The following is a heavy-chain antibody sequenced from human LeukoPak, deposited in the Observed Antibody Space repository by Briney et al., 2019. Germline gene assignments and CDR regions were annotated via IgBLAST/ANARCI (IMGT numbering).Heavy chain of an antibody. CDR3: ARVYDSDSSSSYRHFEY. CDR1: GFTFSTYW. J-gene: IGHJ4*02. V-gene: IGHV3-7*01. D-gene: IGHD3-22*01. Sequence: GGSLRLSCVGSGFTFSTYWMSWVRQAPGKGLEWVANIKQDGSEQSYVDSVKGRFTISRDNAKNSLHLQMNSLRAEDTAVYFCARVYDSDSSSSYRHFEYWGQGTLVTVSS. CDR2: IKQDGSEQ.